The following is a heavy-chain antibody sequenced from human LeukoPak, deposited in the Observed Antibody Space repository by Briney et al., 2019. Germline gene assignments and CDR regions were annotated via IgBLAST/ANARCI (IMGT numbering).Heavy chain of an antibody. D-gene: IGHD3-10*01. V-gene: IGHV3-33*01. CDR1: GFTFSTYA. J-gene: IGHJ3*02. CDR3: ARSRGLYGSGSYYKGDAFDI. CDR2: IWDDGTNR. Sequence: GRSLRLSCAASGFTFSTYAIHWVRQAPDKGLEWVALIWDDGTNRHADSVKGRFTISRDNAKNTLYLQMNSLRAEDTAVYYCARSRGLYGSGSYYKGDAFDIWGQGTMVTVSS.